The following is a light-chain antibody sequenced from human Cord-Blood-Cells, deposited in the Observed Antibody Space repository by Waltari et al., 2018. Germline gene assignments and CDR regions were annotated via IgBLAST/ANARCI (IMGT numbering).Light chain of an antibody. J-gene: IGLJ2*01. CDR3: SSYTSSSTYVV. Sequence: QSALTQPASVSGSPGQSITISCTGTSSDVGGYNYVSWYQQHPGKAPKLMIYDVSKRPSGVSNRFSGSKSGNTASLTISGLQAEDEADYYYSSYTSSSTYVVFGGGTKLTVL. V-gene: IGLV2-14*01. CDR2: DVS. CDR1: SSDVGGYNY.